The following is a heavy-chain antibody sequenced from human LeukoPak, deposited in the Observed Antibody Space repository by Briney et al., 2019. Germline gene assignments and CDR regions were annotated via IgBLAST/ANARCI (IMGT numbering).Heavy chain of an antibody. J-gene: IGHJ6*02. V-gene: IGHV3-23*01. CDR1: GFSFSSYA. D-gene: IGHD5-12*01. Sequence: GGSLRLSCAASGFSFSSYAMSWVRHAPGKGLEWVSSLSGTGGTTYYADSVKGRFTISRDNAKNSLYLQMNSLRAEDTAVYYCASIYGRYSGYPDVWGQGTTVTVSS. CDR3: ASIYGRYSGYPDV. CDR2: LSGTGGTT.